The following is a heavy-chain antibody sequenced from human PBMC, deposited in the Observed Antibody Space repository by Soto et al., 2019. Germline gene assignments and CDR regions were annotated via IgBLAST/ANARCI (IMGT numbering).Heavy chain of an antibody. D-gene: IGHD2-21*02. V-gene: IGHV4-31*03. CDR1: GGSISSGGYY. Sequence: TLSLTCTVSGGSISSGGYYWSWIRPHPGKGLEWIGYIYYSGSTYYNPSLKSRITLSVDTSKNQFSLKLSSVTAADTAVYYCARSSPVVTAPWGQGTLVTVSS. J-gene: IGHJ5*02. CDR3: ARSSPVVTAP. CDR2: IYYSGST.